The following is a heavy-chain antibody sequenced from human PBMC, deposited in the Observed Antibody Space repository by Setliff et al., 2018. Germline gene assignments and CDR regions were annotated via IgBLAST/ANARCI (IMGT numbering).Heavy chain of an antibody. CDR3: ASDIHNDYDYFDY. CDR1: GFTFSSYA. V-gene: IGHV3-73*01. Sequence: PGGSLRLSCAASGFTFSSYAMHWVRQAPGKGLEWVGRVRSRINNFATAYDASVKGRFIISRDDSKNTAYLQMNSLKTEDTAVYYCASDIHNDYDYFDYWGQGIQVTVSS. D-gene: IGHD4-17*01. J-gene: IGHJ4*02. CDR2: VRSRINNFAT.